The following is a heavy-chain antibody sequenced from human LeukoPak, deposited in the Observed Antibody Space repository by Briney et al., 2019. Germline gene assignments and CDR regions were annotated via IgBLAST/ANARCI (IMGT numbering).Heavy chain of an antibody. CDR3: AKDIRGFDWLLSPGCFDY. CDR2: ISGSGGST. D-gene: IGHD3-9*01. J-gene: IGHJ4*02. Sequence: GGSLRLSCAASGFTFSIYAMSWVRQAPGKGLEWVSAISGSGGSTYYTDSVKGRFPISRDNPKNTLYLQMNSLSAQDPAVYYFAKDIRGFDWLLSPGCFDYWGEGTVVTVSS. V-gene: IGHV3-23*01. CDR1: GFTFSIYA.